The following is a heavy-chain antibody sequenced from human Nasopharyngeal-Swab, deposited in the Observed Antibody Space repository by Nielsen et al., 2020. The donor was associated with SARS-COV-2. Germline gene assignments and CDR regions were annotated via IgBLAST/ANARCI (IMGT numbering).Heavy chain of an antibody. Sequence: GESLKISCAASGFVFSGSAMHWVRQASGQGPEWIGRIGDKDHNYATVYAASLKGRSTISRDDSKNTAFLQMDSLKTEDTALYYCTTDYYFDYWGQGTLVTVSS. CDR2: IGDKDHNYAT. J-gene: IGHJ4*02. CDR1: GFVFSGSA. CDR3: TTDYYFDY. V-gene: IGHV3-73*01.